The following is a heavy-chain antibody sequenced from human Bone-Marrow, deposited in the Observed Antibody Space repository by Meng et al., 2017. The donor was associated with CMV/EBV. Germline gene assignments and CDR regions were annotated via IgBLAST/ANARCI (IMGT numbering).Heavy chain of an antibody. CDR3: ATSGFGFCSTTSCLGH. Sequence: SETLSLTCTVSGGSISSSSYYWGWIRQPPGKGLEWIGYIYYTGTTVSNPSLRSRVTISIDTSRNQFFLQLNYVTAADSAVYFCATSGFGFCSTTSCLGHWGQGTLVTVSS. D-gene: IGHD2-2*01. CDR1: GGSISSSSYY. V-gene: IGHV4-61*05. CDR2: IYYTGTT. J-gene: IGHJ1*01.